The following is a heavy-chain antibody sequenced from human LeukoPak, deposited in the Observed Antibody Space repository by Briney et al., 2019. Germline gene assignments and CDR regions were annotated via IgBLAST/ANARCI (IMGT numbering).Heavy chain of an antibody. CDR1: GGSFSGYY. CDR2: IYYSGST. CDR3: ARHIKSKYYYYGMDV. J-gene: IGHJ6*02. V-gene: IGHV4-59*08. Sequence: SETLSLTCAVYGGSFSGYYWSWIRQPPGKGLEWIGYIYYSGSTNYNPSLKSRVTKSVDTSKNQLSLKLSSVTAADTAVYYCARHIKSKYYYYGMDVWGQGTTVTVSS. D-gene: IGHD3-10*01.